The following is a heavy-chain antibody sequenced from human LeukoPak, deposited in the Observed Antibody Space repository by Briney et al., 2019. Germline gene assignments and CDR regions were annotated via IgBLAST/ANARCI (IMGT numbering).Heavy chain of an antibody. CDR2: IDYSGST. Sequence: SETLSLTRTVSGGSISSYYWSWIRQPPGKGLEGLGCIDYSGSTNYNSSLKSRVTISLDKSKNQFSLELSTGTAADPAEYYCSRAATVPFFDYWGKGNLVTVPS. J-gene: IGHJ4*02. D-gene: IGHD4-17*01. CDR3: SRAATVPFFDY. CDR1: GGSISSYY. V-gene: IGHV4-59*08.